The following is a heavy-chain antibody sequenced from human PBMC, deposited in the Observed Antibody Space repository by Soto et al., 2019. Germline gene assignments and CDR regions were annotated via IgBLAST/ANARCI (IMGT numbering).Heavy chain of an antibody. Sequence: QVQLVESGGGVVQPGRSLRLSCAASGFSFNTFGIHWVRQAPGKGLEWVALISDDGRNKYFADSVKGRFTISRDNSNNTLSRQMNSLRAEDTAVYYCAKDWGHGDYVFDHWGQGTLVSVSS. J-gene: IGHJ4*02. CDR2: ISDDGRNK. V-gene: IGHV3-30*18. CDR1: GFSFNTFG. CDR3: AKDWGHGDYVFDH. D-gene: IGHD4-17*01.